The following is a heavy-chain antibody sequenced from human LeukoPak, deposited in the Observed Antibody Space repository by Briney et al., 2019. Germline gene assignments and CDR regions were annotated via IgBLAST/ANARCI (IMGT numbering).Heavy chain of an antibody. Sequence: GGSLRLSCAPSGFTFSSYAMSWVRQAPGGGLEWVSAISASGGSTYYADSVKGRFTISRDNSKNTLYLQMNSLRAEDTAVYYCAKDLPVVPAAPTFDYWGQGTLVTVSS. D-gene: IGHD2-2*01. CDR2: ISASGGST. CDR3: AKDLPVVPAAPTFDY. V-gene: IGHV3-23*01. CDR1: GFTFSSYA. J-gene: IGHJ4*02.